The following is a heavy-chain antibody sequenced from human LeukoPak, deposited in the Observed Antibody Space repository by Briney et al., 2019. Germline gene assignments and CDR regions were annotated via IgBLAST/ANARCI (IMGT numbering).Heavy chain of an antibody. CDR3: AREVGSSGYDGNYFDY. D-gene: IGHD3-22*01. Sequence: SETLSLTCAVSGGSISSNNWWGWVRQPPGKGLEWIGEIYHSGSPNYNPSLKSRVTISVDKSRNHFSLNLSSVTAADTAVYYCAREVGSSGYDGNYFDYWGQGTLVTVSS. CDR2: IYHSGSP. CDR1: GGSISSNNW. V-gene: IGHV4-4*02. J-gene: IGHJ4*02.